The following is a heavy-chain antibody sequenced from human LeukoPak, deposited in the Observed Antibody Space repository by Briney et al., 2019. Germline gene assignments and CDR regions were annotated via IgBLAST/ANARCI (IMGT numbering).Heavy chain of an antibody. CDR3: AKDLKNYYGSGSYFDY. CDR1: GFTFSSYA. Sequence: PGGSLRLSCAASGFTFSSYAMSWVRQAPGKGLEWVSAISGSGGSTYYADSVKGRFTISRDNSKNTLYLQMNSLRAEDTAVYYCAKDLKNYYGSGSYFDYWGQGTLVTVSS. V-gene: IGHV3-23*01. D-gene: IGHD3-10*01. J-gene: IGHJ4*02. CDR2: ISGSGGST.